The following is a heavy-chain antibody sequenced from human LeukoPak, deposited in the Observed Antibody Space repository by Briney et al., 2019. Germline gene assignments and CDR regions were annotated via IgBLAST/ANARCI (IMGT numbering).Heavy chain of an antibody. J-gene: IGHJ4*02. D-gene: IGHD2-21*02. CDR1: GFTFSSYS. V-gene: IGHV3-48*01. CDR2: ISSSSSTI. CDR3: ASVYYCGGDCYPLDY. Sequence: GGSLRLSCAASGFTFSSYSMNWVRQAPGKGLEWVSYISSSSSTIYYADSVKGRFTISRDNAKNSLYLQMNSLRAEDTAVYYCASVYYCGGDCYPLDYWGQGTPVTVSS.